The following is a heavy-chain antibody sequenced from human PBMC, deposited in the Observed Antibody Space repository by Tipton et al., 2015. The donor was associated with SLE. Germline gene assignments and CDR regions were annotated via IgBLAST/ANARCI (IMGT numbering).Heavy chain of an antibody. CDR1: GYTFIHKG. CDR2: ISVYNGYT. CDR3: ARVVVGAFDY. J-gene: IGHJ4*02. Sequence: QLVQSGVEVKKPGASVKVSCKASGYTFIHKGISWVRQAPGQGLEFMGWISVYNGYTNYAQKFQGRVTLTTDTSTSTAYMELRSLRSDDTAVYYCARVVVGAFDYGGQGTLVTVSS. V-gene: IGHV1-18*01. D-gene: IGHD2-15*01.